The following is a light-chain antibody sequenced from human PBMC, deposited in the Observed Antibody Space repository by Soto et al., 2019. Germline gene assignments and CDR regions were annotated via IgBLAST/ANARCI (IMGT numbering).Light chain of an antibody. CDR2: GVS. J-gene: IGKJ1*01. CDR1: QSVRSSY. Sequence: EIVLTQSPGTLSLSPGERATLSCRASQSVRSSYLAWYQQKLVQAPRLLIYGVSNRATGIPDRFSGSGSGTDFTLTISRLESEDVAVYYCQQYGTSPRTFGQGTKVEIK. CDR3: QQYGTSPRT. V-gene: IGKV3-20*01.